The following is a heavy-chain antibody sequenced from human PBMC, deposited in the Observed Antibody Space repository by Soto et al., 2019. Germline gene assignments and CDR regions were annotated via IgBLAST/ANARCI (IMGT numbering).Heavy chain of an antibody. J-gene: IGHJ4*02. Sequence: PGESLKISCKGSGYSFTGYWIGWVRQMPGKGLEWMGIIYPGDSDTRYSPSFQGQVTISADKSISTAYLQWSSLKASDTAMYYCARSEYSYGYRLYYFDYWGQGTLVTVSS. D-gene: IGHD5-18*01. V-gene: IGHV5-51*01. CDR2: IYPGDSDT. CDR1: GYSFTGYW. CDR3: ARSEYSYGYRLYYFDY.